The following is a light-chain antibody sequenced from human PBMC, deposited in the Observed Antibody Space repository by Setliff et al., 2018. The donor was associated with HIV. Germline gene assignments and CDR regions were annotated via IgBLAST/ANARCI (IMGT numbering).Light chain of an antibody. V-gene: IGLV1-40*01. CDR1: SSNIGAAYD. CDR3: QSYDSSLSAHV. CDR2: GNI. J-gene: IGLJ1*01. Sequence: QSVLTQPPSVSGAPGQRVTISCTGSSSNIGAAYDVHWYRQFPGTAPKLLIYGNINRPSGVPDRFSGSTSGTSGSLTITGLQAEDEADYYCQSYDSSLSAHVFGTGTRSPS.